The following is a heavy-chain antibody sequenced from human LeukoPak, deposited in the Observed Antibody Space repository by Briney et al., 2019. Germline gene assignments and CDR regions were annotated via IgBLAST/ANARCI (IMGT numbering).Heavy chain of an antibody. D-gene: IGHD3-22*01. CDR1: GGSISSSSYY. Sequence: PSETLSLTCTVSGGSISSSSYYWGWIRQPPGKGLEWIGSIYYSGSTYYNPSLKSRVTISVDTSKNQFSLKLSSVTAADTAVYYCAKLAFSGLLGYFDYWGQGTLVTASS. V-gene: IGHV4-39*01. CDR3: AKLAFSGLLGYFDY. CDR2: IYYSGST. J-gene: IGHJ4*02.